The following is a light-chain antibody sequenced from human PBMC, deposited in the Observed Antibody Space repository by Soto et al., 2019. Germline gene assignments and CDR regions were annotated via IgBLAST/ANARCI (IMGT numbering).Light chain of an antibody. CDR2: DAS. J-gene: IGKJ4*01. CDR3: RQYGRSLGFA. CDR1: QSVSIK. V-gene: IGKV3-20*01. Sequence: EIVMTQSPATLSVSPGERATLSCRASQSVSIKLAWYQQKPGQAPRLLIYDASRRATGIPDRFSGRGSGTDFSLTISRLEPEDFAVYYCRQYGRSLGFAFGGGTKVDI.